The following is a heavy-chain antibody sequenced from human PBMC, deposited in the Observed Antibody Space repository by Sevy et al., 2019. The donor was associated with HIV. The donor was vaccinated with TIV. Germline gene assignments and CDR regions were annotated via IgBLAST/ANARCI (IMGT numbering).Heavy chain of an antibody. V-gene: IGHV3-23*01. CDR2: ISGSGGST. Sequence: GGSLILSCATSGFTFGTHAMSWVRHAPGKGLEWVSGISGSGGSTYYADSVKGRFTISRDKSKKTLYLQVNSLRAEDTAVYYCAKGVYDFWSGRSDIFDIWGQGTMVTVSS. CDR3: AKGVYDFWSGRSDIFDI. J-gene: IGHJ3*02. D-gene: IGHD3-3*01. CDR1: GFTFGTHA.